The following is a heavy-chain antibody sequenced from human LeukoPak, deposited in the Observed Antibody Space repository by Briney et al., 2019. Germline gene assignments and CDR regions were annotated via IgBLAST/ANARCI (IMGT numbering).Heavy chain of an antibody. D-gene: IGHD3-3*01. Sequence: GGSLRLSCAASGFTFSSYAMHWVRQAPGKGLEYVSAISSNGGSTYYANSVKGRFTISRDNSKNTLYLQMGSLRAEDMAVYYCARHLDWDGAFDTWGQGTMVTVSS. CDR3: ARHLDWDGAFDT. V-gene: IGHV3-64*01. CDR2: ISSNGGST. CDR1: GFTFSSYA. J-gene: IGHJ3*02.